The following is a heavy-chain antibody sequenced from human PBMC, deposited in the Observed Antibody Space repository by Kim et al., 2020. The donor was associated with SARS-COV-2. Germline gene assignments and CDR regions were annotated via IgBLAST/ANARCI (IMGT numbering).Heavy chain of an antibody. D-gene: IGHD3-10*01. CDR1: GYTLTELS. J-gene: IGHJ3*02. CDR3: ATGGPLSLGFTMVRGVITYGAFDI. CDR2: FDPEDGET. Sequence: ASVKVSCKVSGYTLTELSMHWVRQAPGKGLEWMGGFDPEDGETIYAQKFQGRVTMTEDISTDTAYMELSSLRSEDTAVYYCATGGPLSLGFTMVRGVITYGAFDIWGQGTMVTVSS. V-gene: IGHV1-24*01.